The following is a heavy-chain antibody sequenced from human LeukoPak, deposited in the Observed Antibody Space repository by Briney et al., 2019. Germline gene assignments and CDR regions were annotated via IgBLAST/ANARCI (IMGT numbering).Heavy chain of an antibody. CDR1: GGSISSGGYY. CDR3: ARGGDSKHLVY. V-gene: IGHV4-31*03. J-gene: IGHJ4*02. D-gene: IGHD3-3*02. CDR2: IYYSGST. Sequence: SETLSLTCTVSGGSISSGGYYWSWIRQHPAKGLEWIGYIYYSGSTYYNPSLKSRVTISVDTSNNQFSLKLSSVTAADTAVYYCARGGDSKHLVYRGQGTLVTVSS.